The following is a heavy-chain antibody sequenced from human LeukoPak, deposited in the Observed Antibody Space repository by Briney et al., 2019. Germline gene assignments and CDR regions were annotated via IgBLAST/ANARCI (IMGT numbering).Heavy chain of an antibody. CDR1: GFTFSDYY. V-gene: IGHV3-11*01. CDR2: ISSSGSTI. Sequence: GGSPRLSCAASGFTFSDYYMSWIRQAPGKGLEWVSYISSSGSTIYYADSVKGRFTISRDNAKNSLYLQMNSLRAEDTAVYYCARDREQLVGGDAFDIWGQGTMVTVSS. D-gene: IGHD6-13*01. CDR3: ARDREQLVGGDAFDI. J-gene: IGHJ3*02.